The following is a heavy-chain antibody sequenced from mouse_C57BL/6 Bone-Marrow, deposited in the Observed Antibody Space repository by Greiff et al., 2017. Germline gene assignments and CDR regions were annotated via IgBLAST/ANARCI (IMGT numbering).Heavy chain of an antibody. CDR1: GYTFTSYW. CDR3: ARSEGYGYDEGLFAY. Sequence: QVQLQQPGAELVKPGASVKMSCKASGYTFTSYWITWVKQRPGQGLEWIGDIYPGSGSTNYNEKFKSKATLTVDTSSSTAYRQLSSLTSEDSAVYYCARSEGYGYDEGLFAYWGQGTLVTVSA. CDR2: IYPGSGST. D-gene: IGHD2-2*01. V-gene: IGHV1-55*01. J-gene: IGHJ3*01.